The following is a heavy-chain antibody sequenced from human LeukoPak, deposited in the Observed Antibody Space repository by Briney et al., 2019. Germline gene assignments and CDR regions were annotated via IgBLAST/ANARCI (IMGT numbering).Heavy chain of an antibody. D-gene: IGHD6-19*01. CDR1: GHTFTDYY. Sequence: ASVKVSCEASGHTFTDYYIHWVRQAPGQGLEWMGWINPDSGSTSYEQRFKGRVTMTRATSNSTAYIELSRLTSDDTAVYYCARVQTNGWHYFDYWGQGTLVTVSS. J-gene: IGHJ4*02. V-gene: IGHV1-2*02. CDR2: INPDSGST. CDR3: ARVQTNGWHYFDY.